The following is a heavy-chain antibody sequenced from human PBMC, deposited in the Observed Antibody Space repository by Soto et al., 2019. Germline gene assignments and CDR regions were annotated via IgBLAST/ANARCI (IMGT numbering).Heavy chain of an antibody. J-gene: IGHJ5*02. Sequence: QVQLQESGPGLVKPSQTLSLTCTVSGGSISSGDYYWSWIRQPPGKGLEWIGYIYYSGRTYYNPSLKSRVTISVDTSKNQFSLKLSSVTAADTAVYYCARDFGDGYKNNWFDPWGQGTLVTVSS. CDR3: ARDFGDGYKNNWFDP. CDR1: GGSISSGDYY. CDR2: IYYSGRT. V-gene: IGHV4-30-4*01. D-gene: IGHD5-12*01.